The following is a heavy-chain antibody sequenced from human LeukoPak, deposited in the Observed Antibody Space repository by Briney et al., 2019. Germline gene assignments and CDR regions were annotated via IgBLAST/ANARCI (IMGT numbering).Heavy chain of an antibody. Sequence: GSLRLSCAASGFTFSSYAMSWVRQAPGKGLEWVSAISGSGGSTYYADSVKGRFTISRDNSKDTLYLQMNSLRAEDTAVYYCAXXXXXGWYDGCIDYWGQGTLVTVSS. CDR3: AXXXXXGWYDGCIDY. V-gene: IGHV3-23*01. D-gene: IGHD6-19*01. CDR1: GFTFSSYA. CDR2: ISGSGGST. J-gene: IGHJ4*02.